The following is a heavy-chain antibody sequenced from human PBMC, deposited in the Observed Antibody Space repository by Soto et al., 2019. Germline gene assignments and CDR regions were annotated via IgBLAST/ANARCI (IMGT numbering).Heavy chain of an antibody. J-gene: IGHJ3*02. Sequence: GASVKVSCKASGYTFTSYYMHWVRQAPGQGLEWMGIINPSGGSTSYAQKFQGRVTMTRDTSTSTVYMELSSLRSEDTAVYYCARDPIGYYDSSGYDAFDIWRQGTMVTVSS. CDR3: ARDPIGYYDSSGYDAFDI. V-gene: IGHV1-46*01. CDR1: GYTFTSYY. CDR2: INPSGGST. D-gene: IGHD3-22*01.